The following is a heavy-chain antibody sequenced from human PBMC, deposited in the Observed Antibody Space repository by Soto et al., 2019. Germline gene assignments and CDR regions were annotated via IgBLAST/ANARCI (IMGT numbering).Heavy chain of an antibody. J-gene: IGHJ4*02. D-gene: IGHD3-3*01. V-gene: IGHV4-30-4*01. CDR1: GGSISSGDYY. CDR2: IYYSGST. Sequence: PSETLSLTCTVSGGSISSGDYYWSWIRQPPGKGLEWIGYIYYSGSTYYNPSLKSRVTISVDTSKNQFSLKLSSVTAADTAVYYCARGGSYDFWSGYSEATAAPHFDYWGQGTLVTVSS. CDR3: ARGGSYDFWSGYSEATAAPHFDY.